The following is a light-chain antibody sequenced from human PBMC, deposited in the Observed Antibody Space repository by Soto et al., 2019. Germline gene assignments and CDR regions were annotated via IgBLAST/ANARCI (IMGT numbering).Light chain of an antibody. V-gene: IGKV3-11*01. CDR2: GAS. J-gene: IGKJ1*01. CDR3: QQRSNWPPT. CDR1: QSVSSN. Sequence: EIVMTQSPATLSVSPGERATLSCRASQSVSSNLAWYQQKPGQAPRLLIYGASTRATGIPARFSGSGSGTDFTLTISSLEPEDFAFYYCQQRSNWPPTFGQGTKVDIK.